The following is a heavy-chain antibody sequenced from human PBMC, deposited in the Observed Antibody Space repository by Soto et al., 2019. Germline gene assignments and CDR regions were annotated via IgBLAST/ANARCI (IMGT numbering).Heavy chain of an antibody. Sequence: QVQLVQSGAEVKKPGSSVKVSCKASGGTFSSYAISWVRQAPGQGLEWMGGIIPIFGTANYAQKFQGRVTITADESTSTAYMELSSLRSEDTAVYYCARDELYYDFWSGYYYYGMDVWGQGTTVTVSS. CDR3: ARDELYYDFWSGYYYYGMDV. J-gene: IGHJ6*02. D-gene: IGHD3-3*01. CDR1: GGTFSSYA. V-gene: IGHV1-69*01. CDR2: IIPIFGTA.